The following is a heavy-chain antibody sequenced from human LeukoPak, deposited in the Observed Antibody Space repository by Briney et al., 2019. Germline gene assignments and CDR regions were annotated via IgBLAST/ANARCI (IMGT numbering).Heavy chain of an antibody. CDR3: AKAVPELWSYSYYVMDV. J-gene: IGHJ6*02. Sequence: PGGSLRLSCAASGFTFSSYAMSWVRQAPGKGLEWVSTISGSGGSTYYADSVKGRFTISRDNSKNTLYLQMNSLRAEDTALYYCAKAVPELWSYSYYVMDVWGQGTTVTVSS. D-gene: IGHD5-18*01. CDR2: ISGSGGST. CDR1: GFTFSSYA. V-gene: IGHV3-23*01.